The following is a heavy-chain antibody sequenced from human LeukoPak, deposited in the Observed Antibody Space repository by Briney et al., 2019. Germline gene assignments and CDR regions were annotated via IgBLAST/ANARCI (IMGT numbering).Heavy chain of an antibody. CDR1: GFTVGSKY. CDR3: ARVGDHFHWYFDL. J-gene: IGHJ2*01. Sequence: PGGSLRLSCAASGFTVGSKYMNWVRPAPGKGLEWVSILYSGSDTYYSDSVKGRFTIPRDDSKNTLSLQMNSLRTEDTAVYYCARVGDHFHWYFDLWGRGTLVTVSS. V-gene: IGHV3-53*01. D-gene: IGHD3-10*01. CDR2: LYSGSDT.